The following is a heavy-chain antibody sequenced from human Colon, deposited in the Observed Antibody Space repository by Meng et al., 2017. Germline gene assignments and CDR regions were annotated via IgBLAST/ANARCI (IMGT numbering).Heavy chain of an antibody. CDR3: ARERVRELGLFDS. Sequence: HVHLRELCPDHFQPPGPLSLPCVVAGDSIANSKWWSSLRQAPGKGPELIGEISNSYKTVYSPSLKSRVRISLDKSNNQFSLTLTSVTAADTAVYYCARERVRELGLFDSWGQGILVTVSS. CDR1: GDSIANSKW. D-gene: IGHD1-7*01. J-gene: IGHJ4*02. V-gene: IGHV4-4*03. CDR2: ISNSYKT.